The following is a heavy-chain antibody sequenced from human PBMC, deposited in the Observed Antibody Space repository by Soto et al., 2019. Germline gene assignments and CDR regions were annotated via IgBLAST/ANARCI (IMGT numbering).Heavy chain of an antibody. D-gene: IGHD6-19*01. V-gene: IGHV4-34*01. CDR1: GGSFSGYD. Sequence: XATLSLTCAVYGGSFSGYDLSWIRQPPGKGLEWIGEINHSGSTNYNPSLKSRVTISVDTSKNQFSLKLSSVTAADTAVYYCARKKSSSGWRGYFDYWGQGTLVTVSS. CDR3: ARKKSSSGWRGYFDY. J-gene: IGHJ4*02. CDR2: INHSGST.